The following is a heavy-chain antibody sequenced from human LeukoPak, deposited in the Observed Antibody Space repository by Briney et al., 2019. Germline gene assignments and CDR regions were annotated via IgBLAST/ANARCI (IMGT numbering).Heavy chain of an antibody. Sequence: GGSLRLSCGASGFTFSSYGMHWVRQAPGKGLEWVAVISFDGSNKYYADSVKGRFTISRDNAKNSLYLQMNSLRAEDTAVYYCARGGGYDFDYWGQGTLVTVSS. V-gene: IGHV3-30*03. D-gene: IGHD5-12*01. CDR3: ARGGGYDFDY. CDR1: GFTFSSYG. CDR2: ISFDGSNK. J-gene: IGHJ4*02.